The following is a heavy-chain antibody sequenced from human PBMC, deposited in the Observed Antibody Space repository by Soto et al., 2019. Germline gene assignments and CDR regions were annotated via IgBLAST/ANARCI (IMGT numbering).Heavy chain of an antibody. J-gene: IGHJ5*02. CDR2: INPNSGGT. V-gene: IGHV1-2*04. Sequence: ASVKVSCKASGYTFTGYYMHWVRQAPGQGLEWMGWINPNSGGTNYAQKFQGWVTMTRDTSISTAYMELSRLRSDDTAVYYCARVRGIAAADNWFDPWGQGTLVTVSS. D-gene: IGHD6-13*01. CDR1: GYTFTGYY. CDR3: ARVRGIAAADNWFDP.